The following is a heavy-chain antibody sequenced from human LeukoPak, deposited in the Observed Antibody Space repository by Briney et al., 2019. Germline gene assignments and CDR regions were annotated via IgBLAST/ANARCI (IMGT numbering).Heavy chain of an antibody. V-gene: IGHV3-48*02. J-gene: IGHJ4*02. Sequence: GGSLRLSCAPSGFTVSSSYMSWVRQAPGKGLEWISNIRTTAEGAKYAYYADSVKGRVTISRDDGKNTLYLHMNSLRDDDTAVYYCATDQRYAFDYWGQGILVTVSS. CDR1: GFTVSSSY. CDR3: ATDQRYAFDY. CDR2: IRTTAEGAKYA. D-gene: IGHD3-9*01.